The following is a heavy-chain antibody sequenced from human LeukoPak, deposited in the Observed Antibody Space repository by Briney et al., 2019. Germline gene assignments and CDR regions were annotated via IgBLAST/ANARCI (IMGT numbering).Heavy chain of an antibody. CDR1: GFTFSNYA. CDR2: ISYDGSNK. D-gene: IGHD4-17*01. V-gene: IGHV3-30*03. CDR3: ARASGDYGEYFDY. Sequence: GRSLRLSCAASGFTFSNYAMHWVRQAPGKGLEWVTIISYDGSNKYYADSVKGRFTISRDNSKNTLFLQMNSLRAEDTAVYYCARASGDYGEYFDYWGQGTLVTVSS. J-gene: IGHJ4*02.